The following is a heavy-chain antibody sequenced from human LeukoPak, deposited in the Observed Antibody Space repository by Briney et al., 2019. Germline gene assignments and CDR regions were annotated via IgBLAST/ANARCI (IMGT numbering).Heavy chain of an antibody. CDR3: ARGRISSMDV. CDR1: GDSLSSNSAA. V-gene: IGHV6-1*01. D-gene: IGHD2-15*01. J-gene: IGHJ6*03. CDR2: TYYRSKWYN. Sequence: SQTLSLTCAISGDSLSSNSAAWNWIRHSPSRGLEWLGRTYYRSKWYNDYAVSVKSRITINPDTSKNQFSLQLNSVTPEDTAVYYCARGRISSMDVWGKGTTVTVSS.